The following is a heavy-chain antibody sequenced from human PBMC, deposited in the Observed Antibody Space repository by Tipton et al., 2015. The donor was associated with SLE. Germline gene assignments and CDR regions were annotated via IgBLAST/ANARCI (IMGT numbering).Heavy chain of an antibody. CDR2: IIPLSGTT. Sequence: QLVQSGAEVKKPGESLKISCKGSGYSFTSYWIAWVRQAPGQGLEWMGGIIPLSGTTKYAERLKGRVTIITDASARTVHMYLTDLRFEDTAVYYCGVLGYNTDYWGQGTLVAVSS. D-gene: IGHD3-3*01. V-gene: IGHV1-69*05. CDR1: GYSFTSYW. CDR3: GVLGYNTDY. J-gene: IGHJ4*02.